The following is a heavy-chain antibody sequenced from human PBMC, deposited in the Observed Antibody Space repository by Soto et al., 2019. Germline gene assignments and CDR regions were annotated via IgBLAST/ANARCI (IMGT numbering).Heavy chain of an antibody. V-gene: IGHV1-69*12. CDR2: IIPIFGTA. Sequence: QVQLVQSGAEVKKPGSSVKVSCKASGGTFSSYAISWVRQAPGQGLEWMGGIIPIFGTANYAQKSQGRVTITADESTSTDYMELSSLRSEDTAVYYCGYLPDYYYGMDVWGQGTTVTVSS. CDR1: GGTFSSYA. J-gene: IGHJ6*02. D-gene: IGHD2-15*01. CDR3: GYLPDYYYGMDV.